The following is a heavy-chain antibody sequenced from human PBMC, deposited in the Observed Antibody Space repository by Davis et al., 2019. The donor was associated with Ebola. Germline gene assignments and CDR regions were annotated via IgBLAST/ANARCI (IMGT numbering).Heavy chain of an antibody. Sequence: PGGSLRLSCSGSGFTFSSYAMHWVRQAPGKGLEWVAVIWYDGSNKYYADSVKGRFTISRDNSKNTLYLQMNSLRAEDTAVYYCAKDRSAVAPYFDYWGQGTLVTVSS. V-gene: IGHV3-30*02. CDR3: AKDRSAVAPYFDY. D-gene: IGHD4-23*01. CDR1: GFTFSSYA. CDR2: IWYDGSNK. J-gene: IGHJ4*02.